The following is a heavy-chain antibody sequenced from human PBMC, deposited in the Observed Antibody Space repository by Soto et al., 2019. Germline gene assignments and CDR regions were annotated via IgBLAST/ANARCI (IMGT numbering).Heavy chain of an antibody. CDR2: ISRSSIYI. J-gene: IGHJ5*02. V-gene: IGHV3-21*01. CDR3: ARDDSLLGIRQYQLLPYLLKP. Sequence: GGSLRLSCAASGFTFSSYIMNWVREAPGKGLEWVSSISRSSIYIYYADSVKGRFTISRDNAKNSLYLQMNSLRAEDTAVYYCARDDSLLGIRQYQLLPYLLKPWRQGALVT. D-gene: IGHD2-2*01. CDR1: GFTFSSYI.